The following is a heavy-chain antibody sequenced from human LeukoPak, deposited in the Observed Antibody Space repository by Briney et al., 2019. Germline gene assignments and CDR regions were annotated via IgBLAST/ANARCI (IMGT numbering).Heavy chain of an antibody. CDR2: IKSTTDGCTT. CDR3: TITFSFYISVYYIAY. V-gene: IGHV3-15*01. CDR1: GFTFSHAW. Sequence: GGSLRLSCAASGFTFSHAWMSWVRQAPGKGLEWVGRIKSTTDGCTTDYAAPVKGRFTISRDDSKNTMYLQMSSLKTEDTAVYYCTITFSFYISVYYIAYWGQGTLVTGPS. J-gene: IGHJ4*02. D-gene: IGHD3-22*01.